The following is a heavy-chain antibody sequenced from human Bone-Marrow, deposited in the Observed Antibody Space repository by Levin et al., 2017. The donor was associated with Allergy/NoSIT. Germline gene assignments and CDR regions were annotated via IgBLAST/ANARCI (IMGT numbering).Heavy chain of an antibody. CDR3: ARNGVGTASGTP. CDR2: IYSGGDT. D-gene: IGHD2-8*01. Sequence: GESLKISCAAAGFTVSRNYMAWVRQAPGKGLEWVSLIYSGGDTLYADSVKGRFTISRDNSKNTLYLQMNRLRVDDTAIYYCARNGVGTASGTPWGQGTLVTVSS. J-gene: IGHJ4*02. V-gene: IGHV3-66*01. CDR1: GFTVSRNY.